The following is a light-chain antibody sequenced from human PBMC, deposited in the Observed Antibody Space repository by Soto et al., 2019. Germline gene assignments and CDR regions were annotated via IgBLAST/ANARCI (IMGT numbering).Light chain of an antibody. CDR1: QSVSSNF. CDR2: DAS. Sequence: EVVLTQSPGTLSLSPGERATLSCRASQSVSSNFLAWYQQRPGQAPRLLVSDASSRAPGTPDRFSGSGSGTQFTLTISSLEPEDSAVYYCQQFGGSPMYTFGQGTKLEIK. J-gene: IGKJ2*01. V-gene: IGKV3-20*01. CDR3: QQFGGSPMYT.